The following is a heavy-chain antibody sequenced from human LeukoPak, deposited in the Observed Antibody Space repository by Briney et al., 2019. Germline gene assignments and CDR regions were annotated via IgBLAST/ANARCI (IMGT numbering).Heavy chain of an antibody. V-gene: IGHV4-59*11. Sequence: PETLSLTRTVSVGSISSHYWNGVRQPPGKGLEYIGYIDYSGITDYNPSLKSRVTISADTSKNQLSLKVRFVTAADTAVYYCARSTYYDDAFDYWGQGTLVTVSS. CDR1: VGSISSHY. CDR3: ARSTYYDDAFDY. CDR2: IDYSGIT. D-gene: IGHD3-22*01. J-gene: IGHJ4*02.